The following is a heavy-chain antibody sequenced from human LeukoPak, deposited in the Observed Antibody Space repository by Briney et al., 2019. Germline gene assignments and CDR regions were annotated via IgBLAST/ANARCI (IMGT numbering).Heavy chain of an antibody. V-gene: IGHV1-2*02. CDR2: INPNSGGT. CDR3: ARDPSSYYYDSSGYPYY. Sequence: ASVKVSCKTSGYTFTAHQIHWVRQAPGQGLEWMGWINPNSGGTNYAQKFQGRVTMTRDTSISTAYMELSRLRSDDTAVYYCARDPSSYYYDSSGYPYYWGQGTLVTVSS. J-gene: IGHJ4*02. CDR1: GYTFTAHQ. D-gene: IGHD3-22*01.